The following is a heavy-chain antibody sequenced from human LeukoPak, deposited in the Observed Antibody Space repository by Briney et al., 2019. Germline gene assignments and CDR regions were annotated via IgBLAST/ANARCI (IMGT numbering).Heavy chain of an antibody. J-gene: IGHJ4*02. V-gene: IGHV3-33*08. CDR3: ARGGDCSSTSCYMDPLLY. Sequence: GRSLRLSCAASGFTFSSYGMHWVRQAPGKGLEWVAVIWYGGSNKYYADSVKGRFTISRDNSKNTLYLQMNSLRAEDTAVYYCARGGDCSSTSCYMDPLLYWGQGTLVTVSS. CDR1: GFTFSSYG. CDR2: IWYGGSNK. D-gene: IGHD2-2*02.